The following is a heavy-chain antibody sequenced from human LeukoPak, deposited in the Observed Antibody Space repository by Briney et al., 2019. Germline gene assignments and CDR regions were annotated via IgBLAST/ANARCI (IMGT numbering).Heavy chain of an antibody. Sequence: GASVKVSCKASGYTFSDYYMHWVRQAPGQGLEWMGRINPKSGDTNYAQKSQGRVTMSRDTSISTAYMELSRLRSDDTAVYYCASESNYYGSGSYYNGVWFDPWGQGTLVTVSS. V-gene: IGHV1-2*06. D-gene: IGHD3-10*01. CDR1: GYTFSDYY. CDR3: ASESNYYGSGSYYNGVWFDP. CDR2: INPKSGDT. J-gene: IGHJ5*02.